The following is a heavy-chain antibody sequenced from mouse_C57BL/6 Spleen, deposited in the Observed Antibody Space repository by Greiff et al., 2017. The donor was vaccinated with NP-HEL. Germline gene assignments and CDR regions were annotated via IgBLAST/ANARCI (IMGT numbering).Heavy chain of an antibody. J-gene: IGHJ4*01. D-gene: IGHD1-1*01. CDR1: GFTIKNTY. CDR2: IDPANGNT. V-gene: IGHV14-3*01. Sequence: VQLQQSVAELVRPGASVKLSCTASGFTIKNTYMHWVKQRPEQGLEWIGRIDPANGNTKYAPKFQGKATITADTSSNTAYLQLSSLTSEDTAIYYCASNYGVYAMDYWGQGTSVTVSS. CDR3: ASNYGVYAMDY.